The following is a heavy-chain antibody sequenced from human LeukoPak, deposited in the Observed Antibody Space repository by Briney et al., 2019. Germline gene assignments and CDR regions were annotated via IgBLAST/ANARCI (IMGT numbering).Heavy chain of an antibody. CDR2: IDAGGRT. Sequence: GGSLRLSCAASGFIVSSNYMTWVRQAPGKGLEWVSVIDAGGRTYYADSVKGRFTISRDNSKNTLYLQMNSLRAEDTAVYYCARGLLTGYSDYYFDYWGQGTLVTVSS. D-gene: IGHD3-9*01. J-gene: IGHJ4*02. CDR1: GFIVSSNY. V-gene: IGHV3-53*01. CDR3: ARGLLTGYSDYYFDY.